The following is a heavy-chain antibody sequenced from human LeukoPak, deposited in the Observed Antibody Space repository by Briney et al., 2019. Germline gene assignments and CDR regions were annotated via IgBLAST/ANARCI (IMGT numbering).Heavy chain of an antibody. CDR3: AREVRAGFGEVLRMRDAFDI. CDR1: GFTFSSYT. J-gene: IGHJ3*02. D-gene: IGHD3-10*01. CDR2: ISSSSSYI. V-gene: IGHV3-21*01. Sequence: GGSLRLSCAASGFTFSSYTMNWVRQAPGKGLEWVSSISSSSSYIYYADSVKGRFTISRDNAKNSLYLQMNSLRAEDTAVYYCAREVRAGFGEVLRMRDAFDIWGQGTMVTVSS.